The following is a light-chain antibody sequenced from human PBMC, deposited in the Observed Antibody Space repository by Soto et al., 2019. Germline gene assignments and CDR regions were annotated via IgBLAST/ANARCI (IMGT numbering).Light chain of an antibody. J-gene: IGLJ1*01. V-gene: IGLV2-14*01. CDR3: SSYTSRSTLYV. Sequence: QSVLTQPASVSGSPGQSITVSCTGTSSDIGGYNYVSWYQQHPGKAPKLMVYEVTNRPSGVSDRFSGSKSGNTASLTISGLQAEDEGYSYCSSYTSRSTLYVFGTGTKLTVL. CDR1: SSDIGGYNY. CDR2: EVT.